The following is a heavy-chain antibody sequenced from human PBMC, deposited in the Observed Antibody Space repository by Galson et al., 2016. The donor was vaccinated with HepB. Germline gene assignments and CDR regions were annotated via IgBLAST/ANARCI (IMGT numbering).Heavy chain of an antibody. V-gene: IGHV2-26*01. Sequence: PALVKPTQTLTLTCTVSGFSLSNARMAVSWIRQPPGEALEWLAHIFSNDKKSYSTSLKSRLTISKDTSNSQVVLTMTNMDPVDTATYYCARRAFLARGVIAFDYWGQGTLVTVSS. CDR1: GFSLSNARMA. CDR3: ARRAFLARGVIAFDY. D-gene: IGHD3-10*01. CDR2: IFSNDKK. J-gene: IGHJ4*02.